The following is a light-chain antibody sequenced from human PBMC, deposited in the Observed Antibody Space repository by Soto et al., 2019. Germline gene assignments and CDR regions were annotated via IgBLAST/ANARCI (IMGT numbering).Light chain of an antibody. J-gene: IGLJ1*01. V-gene: IGLV2-8*01. CDR2: EVT. CDR1: SSDIGGYNY. CDR3: SSFTGTNNLYV. Sequence: QAVLTQPPSASGSPGQSVTISCTGTSSDIGGYNYVSWYQQHPDKAPKLMIYEVTKRPSGVPDRFSASRSVNTASLTVSGLQSEDEADYYCSSFTGTNNLYVFGTGTKVTVL.